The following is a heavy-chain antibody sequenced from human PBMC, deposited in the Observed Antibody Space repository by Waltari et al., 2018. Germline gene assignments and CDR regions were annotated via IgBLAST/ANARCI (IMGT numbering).Heavy chain of an antibody. J-gene: IGHJ5*02. CDR3: ARAPWDSSARARWFDP. V-gene: IGHV1-69*01. CDR2: IKPIFGTA. Sequence: QVQLVQSGAEVKKPGSSVKVSCKASGGTFSSYAISWVRQAPGQGLEWMGWIKPIFGTANYAQKFQGRVTITADESTSTAYMELSSLRSEDTAVYYCARAPWDSSARARWFDPWGQGTLVTVSS. CDR1: GGTFSSYA. D-gene: IGHD3-22*01.